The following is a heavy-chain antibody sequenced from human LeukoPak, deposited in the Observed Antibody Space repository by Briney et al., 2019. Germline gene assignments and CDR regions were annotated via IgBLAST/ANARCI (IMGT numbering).Heavy chain of an antibody. Sequence: GGSLRLSRAASVFTVSSNYMSWVSEAPGKGLECGSVIYSGGRTYYANYAQGRFTISRDNSKNTLYLQMNSLRAEDTAVYYWARDLGSGWYYFDYWGQGTLVTVSS. CDR1: VFTVSSNY. CDR2: IYSGGRT. CDR3: ARDLGSGWYYFDY. J-gene: IGHJ4*02. V-gene: IGHV3-66*01. D-gene: IGHD6-19*01.